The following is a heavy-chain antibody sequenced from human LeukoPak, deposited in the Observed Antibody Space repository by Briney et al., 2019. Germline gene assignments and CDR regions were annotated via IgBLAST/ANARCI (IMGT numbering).Heavy chain of an antibody. CDR2: INSDGSST. Sequence: QSGGSLRLSCAASGFTFSSYWMHWVRQAPGKGLVWVSRINSDGSSTSYADSVKGRFTISRDNAKNTLYLQMNSLRAEDTAVYYCASSGSYYRDLPKHFDYWGQGTLVTVSS. CDR3: ASSGSYYRDLPKHFDY. CDR1: GFTFSSYW. D-gene: IGHD1-26*01. V-gene: IGHV3-74*01. J-gene: IGHJ4*02.